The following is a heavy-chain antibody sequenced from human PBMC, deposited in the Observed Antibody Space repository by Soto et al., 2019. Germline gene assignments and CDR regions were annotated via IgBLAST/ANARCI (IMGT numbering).Heavy chain of an antibody. CDR2: IYYSGST. Sequence: SETLSLTCTVSGGSISSYYWSWIRQPPGKGLEWIGYIYYSGSTNYNPSLKSRVTISVDTSKNQFSLKLSSVTAADTAVYYCARTNYGDYVPYYYYYMDVWGKGTTVTVSS. J-gene: IGHJ6*03. CDR1: GGSISSYY. V-gene: IGHV4-59*01. CDR3: ARTNYGDYVPYYYYYMDV. D-gene: IGHD4-17*01.